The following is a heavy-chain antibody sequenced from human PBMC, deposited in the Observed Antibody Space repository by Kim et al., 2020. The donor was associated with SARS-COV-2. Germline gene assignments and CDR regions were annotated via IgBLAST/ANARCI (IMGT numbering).Heavy chain of an antibody. CDR3: ARDQSADY. CDR2: ISYDGSNK. J-gene: IGHJ4*02. CDR1: GFTFSSYA. V-gene: IGHV3-30-3*01. Sequence: GGSLRLSCAASGFTFSSYAMHWVRQAPGKGQEWVAVISYDGSNKYYADSVKGRFTISRDNSKNTLYLQMNSLRAEDTAVYYCARDQSADYWGQGTLVTVS.